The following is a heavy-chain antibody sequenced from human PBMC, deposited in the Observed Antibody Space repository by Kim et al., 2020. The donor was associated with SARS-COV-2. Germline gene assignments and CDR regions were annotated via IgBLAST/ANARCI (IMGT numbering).Heavy chain of an antibody. CDR3: AKDLDSSSFRAFHI. D-gene: IGHD6-6*01. Sequence: SLRLSCAASGFTFGDFAMHWVRQVPGKGLEWVSGLSWNIGVIGYADSVKGRFTISRHNAENSLYLQMNSLRAEDTAFYYCAKDLDSSSFRAFHICGQGTMVTVSS. CDR1: GFTFGDFA. CDR2: LSWNIGVI. V-gene: IGHV3-9*01. J-gene: IGHJ3*02.